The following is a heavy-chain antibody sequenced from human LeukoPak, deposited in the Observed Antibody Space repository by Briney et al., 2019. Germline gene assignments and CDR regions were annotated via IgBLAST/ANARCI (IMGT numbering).Heavy chain of an antibody. J-gene: IGHJ4*02. CDR2: IYPGDSDT. CDR3: AVNYGTSAYSYDY. Sequence: GESLKISCKGSGYSFTIYWIAWVRQMPGKGLEWMGSIYPGDSDTKYSPSFQGQVTILADKSITTAYLQWSSLKASDTAMYYCAVNYGTSAYSYDYWGQGILVTVSS. V-gene: IGHV5-51*01. CDR1: GYSFTIYW. D-gene: IGHD3-22*01.